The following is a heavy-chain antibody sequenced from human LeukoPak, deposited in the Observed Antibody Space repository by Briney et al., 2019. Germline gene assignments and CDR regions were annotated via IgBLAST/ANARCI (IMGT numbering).Heavy chain of an antibody. CDR3: ARDRRQFSTNGVCYTHYFDY. CDR2: INWNGGST. D-gene: IGHD2-8*01. J-gene: IGHJ4*02. Sequence: GGSLRLSCAASGFTFDDYGMSWVRQAPGKGLEWVSGINWNGGSTGYADSVKGRFTISRDNAKNSLYLQMNSLRAEDTALYYCARDRRQFSTNGVCYTHYFDYWGQGTLVTVSS. V-gene: IGHV3-20*04. CDR1: GFTFDDYG.